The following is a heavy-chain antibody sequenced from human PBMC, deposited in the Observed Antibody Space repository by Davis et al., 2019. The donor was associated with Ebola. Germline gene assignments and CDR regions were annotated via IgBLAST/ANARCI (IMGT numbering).Heavy chain of an antibody. CDR2: INQDGSEK. CDR3: AKERSSWYMRAEYFQH. CDR1: GFTFSSYW. Sequence: PGGSLRLSCAASGFTFSSYWLSWIRQAPGKGLEWVANINQDGSEKYYVDSVKGRFTVSRDSAKNSLYLQMNSLRAEDTAVYYCAKERSSWYMRAEYFQHWGQGTLVTVSS. D-gene: IGHD6-13*01. V-gene: IGHV3-7*01. J-gene: IGHJ1*01.